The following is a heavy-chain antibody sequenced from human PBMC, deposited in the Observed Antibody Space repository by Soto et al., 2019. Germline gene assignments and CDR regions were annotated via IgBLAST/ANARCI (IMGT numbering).Heavy chain of an antibody. Sequence: QRRGSLRLSCAASGFTFSSYAIHWFRHSPFKGLEWVAVISYDGSNKYYADSVKGRFTISRDNSKNTLYLQMNSLRAEDTAVYYCARDTPNGSSSWAYYFDYWGQGTLVTVSS. CDR2: ISYDGSNK. D-gene: IGHD6-13*01. V-gene: IGHV3-30-3*01. J-gene: IGHJ4*02. CDR1: GFTFSSYA. CDR3: ARDTPNGSSSWAYYFDY.